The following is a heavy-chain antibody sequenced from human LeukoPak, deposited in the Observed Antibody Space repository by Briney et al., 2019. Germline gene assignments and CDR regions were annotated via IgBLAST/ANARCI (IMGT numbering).Heavy chain of an antibody. V-gene: IGHV4-59*11. CDR3: ARVPRFLEWMYYFDF. CDR2: IYSSGST. Sequence: SETLSLTCSVSGGSISGHYWSWIRQPPGKGLEWIGYIYSSGSTNYKPSLKSRVTISEDMSKNQFSLRLSSVTAADTAVYYCARVPRFLEWMYYFDFWGQGNLVTVSS. CDR1: GGSISGHY. J-gene: IGHJ4*02. D-gene: IGHD3-3*01.